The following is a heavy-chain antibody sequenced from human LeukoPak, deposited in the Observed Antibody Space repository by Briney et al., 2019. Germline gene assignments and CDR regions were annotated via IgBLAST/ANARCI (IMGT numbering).Heavy chain of an antibody. V-gene: IGHV3-23*01. CDR1: GFTFSSYA. CDR2: ISGSGGST. Sequence: GGSLRLSCAASGFTFSSYAMSWVRQAPGKGLEWVSAISGSGGSTYYADSVKGRFTISRDNSKNTLYLQMNGLRAEDTAVYYCAKEFWNDEDYYGMDVWGQGTTVTVSS. J-gene: IGHJ6*02. D-gene: IGHD1-1*01. CDR3: AKEFWNDEDYYGMDV.